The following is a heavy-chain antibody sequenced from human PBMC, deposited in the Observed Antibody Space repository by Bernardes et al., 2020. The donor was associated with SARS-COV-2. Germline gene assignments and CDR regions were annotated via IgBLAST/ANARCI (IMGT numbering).Heavy chain of an antibody. CDR1: GYTFTAYY. D-gene: IGHD6-13*01. V-gene: IGHV1-2*02. J-gene: IGHJ3*02. CDR3: ARGFSSTFNVFDI. Sequence: ASVKVSCTSSGYTFTAYYIHWVRQGPGQGLEWMGWINPDSGATNYAQSFQGRVTMTRDTSISTSYMELSSLRSDDTALYYCARGFSSTFNVFDIWGQGTMVTVSS. CDR2: INPDSGAT.